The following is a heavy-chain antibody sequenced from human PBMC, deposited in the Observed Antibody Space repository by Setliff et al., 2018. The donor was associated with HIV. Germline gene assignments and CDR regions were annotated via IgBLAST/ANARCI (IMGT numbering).Heavy chain of an antibody. V-gene: IGHV4-38-2*01. CDR2: IYHSGST. CDR1: DYSISSGYY. D-gene: IGHD2-21*02. J-gene: IGHJ2*01. Sequence: KTSETLSLTCAVSDYSISSGYYWGWIRQPPGKGLEWIGSIYHSGSTYYNPSLKSRVTISVDTSKNQFSLNLSSVTAADTAVYYCARHDGTYCGGDCYLLGYFDLWGRGTLVTAPQ. CDR3: ARHDGTYCGGDCYLLGYFDL.